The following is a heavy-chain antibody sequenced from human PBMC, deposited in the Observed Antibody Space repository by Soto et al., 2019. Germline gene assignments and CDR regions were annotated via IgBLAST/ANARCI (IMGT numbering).Heavy chain of an antibody. CDR2: VYDSGPS. V-gene: IGHV4-59*01. CDR1: GCSMNSYY. CDR3: ARYSPPKKSFDSNPGWLDP. J-gene: IGHJ5*02. D-gene: IGHD2-21*01. Sequence: QVQLQESGPGLVLPSETLSLTCTVSGCSMNSYYWTWVRQPPGKGLEWFGYVYDSGPSKYNASHESRITMSLEKYRNPFSLTRSYVTAADTAVYFCARYSPPKKSFDSNPGWLDPWGQGTLVAVSS.